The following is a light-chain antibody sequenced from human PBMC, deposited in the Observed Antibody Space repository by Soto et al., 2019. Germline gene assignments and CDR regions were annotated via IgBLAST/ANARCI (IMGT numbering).Light chain of an antibody. J-gene: IGKJ4*01. V-gene: IGKV1-39*01. CDR2: AAS. CDR1: QSISSY. CDR3: QQSYSTPRALT. Sequence: DIQMTQSPSSLSASVGDRVTITCRASQSISSYLNWYQQKPGKAPKLLIYAASSLQSGVPSRFSGSGSGTDFTLTISSLQPEDFATYYCQQSYSTPRALTFGGGNKVEIK.